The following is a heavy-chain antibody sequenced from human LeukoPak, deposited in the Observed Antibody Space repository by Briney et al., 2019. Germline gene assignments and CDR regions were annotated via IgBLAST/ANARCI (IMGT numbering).Heavy chain of an antibody. CDR2: ISYDGSNK. V-gene: IGHV3-30*04. Sequence: PGGSLRLSCAASGFTFSSYAMHWVRQAPGKGLEWVAVISYDGSNKYYADSVKGRFTISRDNSKNTLYLQMNSLRAEDTAVYYCAKGTYYMDVWGKGTTVTVSS. J-gene: IGHJ6*03. CDR1: GFTFSSYA. CDR3: AKGTYYMDV.